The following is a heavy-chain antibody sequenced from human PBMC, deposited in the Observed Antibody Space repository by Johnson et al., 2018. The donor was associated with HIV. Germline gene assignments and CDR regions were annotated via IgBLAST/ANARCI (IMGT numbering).Heavy chain of an antibody. CDR1: GFNLDDYG. CDR3: ARGGRYSESVNDAHDI. Sequence: VQLVESGGTVVRPGGSLRLSCAASGFNLDDYGMSWVRQAPGKGLEWVSAIGTAGDTYYPGSVKGRFTISRENAKNSLYLQMNSLRAGDTAVYYCARGGRYSESVNDAHDIWGQGTKVTVSS. CDR2: IGTAGDT. V-gene: IGHV3-13*01. D-gene: IGHD1-26*01. J-gene: IGHJ3*02.